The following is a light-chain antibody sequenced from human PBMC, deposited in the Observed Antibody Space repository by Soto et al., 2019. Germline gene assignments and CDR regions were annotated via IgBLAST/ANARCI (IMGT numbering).Light chain of an antibody. J-gene: IGLJ3*02. V-gene: IGLV1-40*01. CDR2: GNS. CDR1: SSNTGAGYD. Sequence: QSVLTQPPSVSGAPGQRVTISCNGSSSNTGAGYDVHWYQQLPGTAPKLLIYGNSNRPSGVPDRFSGSKSGTSASLGITGLQAEDEADYYCQSYDSSLNGWVFGGGTKVTVL. CDR3: QSYDSSLNGWV.